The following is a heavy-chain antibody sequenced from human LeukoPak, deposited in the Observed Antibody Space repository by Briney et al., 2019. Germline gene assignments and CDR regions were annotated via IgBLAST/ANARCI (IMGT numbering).Heavy chain of an antibody. Sequence: NASETLSLTCTVSGGSISSYYWSWIRQPAGKGLEWIGRIYASGSTNYNPSLKRRVTMSVDTSKSQFSLKLISVTAADTAVYYCARDPRGIVGANHNWFDPWGQGTLVTVSS. CDR2: IYASGST. J-gene: IGHJ5*02. CDR3: ARDPRGIVGANHNWFDP. V-gene: IGHV4-4*07. D-gene: IGHD1-26*01. CDR1: GGSISSYY.